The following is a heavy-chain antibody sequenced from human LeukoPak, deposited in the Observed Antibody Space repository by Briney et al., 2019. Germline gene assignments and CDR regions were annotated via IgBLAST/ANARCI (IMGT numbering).Heavy chain of an antibody. V-gene: IGHV4-59*01. D-gene: IGHD3/OR15-3a*01. CDR1: GGSISSYY. CDR3: ARVWSDPMSYYYYYGMDV. Sequence: SETLSLTCTVSGGSISSYYWSWIRQPPGKGLEWIGYIYYSGSTNYNPSLKSRVTISVDTSKNQFSLKLSSVTAADTAVYYCARVWSDPMSYYYYYGMDVWGQGTTVTVSS. J-gene: IGHJ6*02. CDR2: IYYSGST.